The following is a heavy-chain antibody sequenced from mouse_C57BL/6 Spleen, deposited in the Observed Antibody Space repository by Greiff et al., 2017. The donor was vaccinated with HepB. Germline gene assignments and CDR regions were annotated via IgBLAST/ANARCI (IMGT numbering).Heavy chain of an antibody. J-gene: IGHJ3*01. D-gene: IGHD1-1*01. Sequence: EVQLQESGPGLVKPSQSLSLTCSVTGYSITSGYYWNWIRQFPGNKLEWMGYISYDGSNNYNPSLKNRISITRDTSKNQFFLKLNSVTTEDTATYYCAREGLRQCGFAYWGQGTLVTVSA. CDR1: GYSITSGYY. CDR2: ISYDGSN. CDR3: AREGLRQCGFAY. V-gene: IGHV3-6*01.